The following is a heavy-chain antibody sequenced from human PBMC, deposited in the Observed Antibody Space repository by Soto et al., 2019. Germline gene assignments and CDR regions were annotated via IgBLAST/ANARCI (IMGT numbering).Heavy chain of an antibody. D-gene: IGHD3-9*01. J-gene: IGHJ4*02. CDR2: ISSDGSST. CDR1: GFTFSSYW. V-gene: IGHV3-74*02. Sequence: EVQLVESGGGSVQPGGSLRLSCEASGFTFSSYWMHSVRQSPGKGLVWVSRISSDGSSTSYGDSVKGRFTVSRDNAKNTLYLQMSSLRAEDTAIYYCARRGAGTGLQYWGQGTLVSVSS. CDR3: ARRGAGTGLQY.